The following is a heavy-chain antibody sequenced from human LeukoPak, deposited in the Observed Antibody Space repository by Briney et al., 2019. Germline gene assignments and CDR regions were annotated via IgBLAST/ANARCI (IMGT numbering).Heavy chain of an antibody. CDR1: GFTFGDHG. J-gene: IGHJ4*02. V-gene: IGHV3-49*03. Sequence: PGRSLRLSCTTSGFTFGDHGLSWFRQGPGKGLEWVGFIRSKTYGGGIEYAASAKGRFTISRDDSKSIAYLQMNSLKTEDTAVYYCARAPYYDFILDYWGQGTLVTVSS. CDR2: IRSKTYGGGI. CDR3: ARAPYYDFILDY. D-gene: IGHD3-3*01.